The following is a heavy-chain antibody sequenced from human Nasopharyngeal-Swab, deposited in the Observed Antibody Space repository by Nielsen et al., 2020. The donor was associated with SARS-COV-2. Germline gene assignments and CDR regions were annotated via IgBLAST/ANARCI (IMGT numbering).Heavy chain of an antibody. J-gene: IGHJ6*03. Sequence: GGSLRLSCAASGFTFSSYGMHWVRQAPGKGLEWVAVIWYDGSNKYYADSVKGRFTISRDNSKNTLYLQMNSLRAEDTAVYYCARDPNFDPSGNMDVWGKGTTVTVPS. CDR1: GFTFSSYG. CDR3: ARDPNFDPSGNMDV. D-gene: IGHD3-9*01. CDR2: IWYDGSNK. V-gene: IGHV3-33*01.